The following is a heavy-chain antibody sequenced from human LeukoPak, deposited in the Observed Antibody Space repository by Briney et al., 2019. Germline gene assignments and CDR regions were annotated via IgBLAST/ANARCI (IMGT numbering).Heavy chain of an antibody. Sequence: PSETPSLTCTVSGGSISSSSYYWGWIRQPPGKGLEWIGSIYYSGSTYYNPSLKSRVTMSVDTSKNQFSLKLSSVTAADTAVYYCARVEGLHYDFWSGYYSRGGNYFDYWGQGTLVTVSS. V-gene: IGHV4-39*07. CDR1: GGSISSSSYY. J-gene: IGHJ4*02. D-gene: IGHD3-3*01. CDR3: ARVEGLHYDFWSGYYSRGGNYFDY. CDR2: IYYSGST.